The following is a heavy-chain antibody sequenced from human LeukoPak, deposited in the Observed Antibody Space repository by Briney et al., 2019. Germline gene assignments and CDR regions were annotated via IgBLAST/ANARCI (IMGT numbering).Heavy chain of an antibody. CDR2: IYTSGST. CDR1: GGSISSYY. Sequence: SETLSLTCTVSGGSISSYYWSWIRQPAGKGLEWIGRIYTSGSTNYNPSLKSRVTMSVDTSKNQFSLKLSSVTAADTAVYYCARAIDSYYYDSSGHVEYYFDYWGQGTLVTVPS. V-gene: IGHV4-4*07. CDR3: ARAIDSYYYDSSGHVEYYFDY. J-gene: IGHJ4*02. D-gene: IGHD3-22*01.